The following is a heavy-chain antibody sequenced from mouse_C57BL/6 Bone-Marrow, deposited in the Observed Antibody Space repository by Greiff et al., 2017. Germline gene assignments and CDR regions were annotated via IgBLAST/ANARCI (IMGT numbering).Heavy chain of an antibody. CDR3: ARAGGGYDYDWFAY. CDR2: ISYDGSN. CDR1: GYSITSGYY. D-gene: IGHD2-4*01. V-gene: IGHV3-6*01. Sequence: ESGPGLVKPSQSLSLTCSVTGYSITSGYYWNWIRQFPGNKLEWMGYISYDGSNNYNPSLKNRISITRDTSKNQFFLKLNSVTTEDTATYYCARAGGGYDYDWFAYWGQGTLVTVSA. J-gene: IGHJ3*01.